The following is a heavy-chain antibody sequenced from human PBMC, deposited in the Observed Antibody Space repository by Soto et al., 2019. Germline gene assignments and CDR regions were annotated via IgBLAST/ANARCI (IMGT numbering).Heavy chain of an antibody. CDR2: IYYSGST. CDR3: ARVSYYYGMDV. J-gene: IGHJ6*02. Sequence: SETLSLTCTVSGGSISSYYWSWIRQPPGKGLEWIGYIYYSGSTNYNPSLRSRVTISVDTSKNQFSLKLSSVTAADTAVYYCARVSYYYGMDVWGQGTTVTVSS. CDR1: GGSISSYY. V-gene: IGHV4-59*01.